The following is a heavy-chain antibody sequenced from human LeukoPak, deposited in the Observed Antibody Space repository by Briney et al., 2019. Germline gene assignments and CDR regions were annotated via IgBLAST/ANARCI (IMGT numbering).Heavy chain of an antibody. CDR3: ARHYDP. V-gene: IGHV4-59*08. Sequence: SETLSLTCTVSGGSISNYFWSWIRQPPGKGLEWIGYIYYSGSTNYNPSPKSRVTISVDTSKNQFSLKLSSVTAADTAVYYCARHYDPWGQGTLVTVSS. CDR1: GGSISNYF. J-gene: IGHJ5*02. CDR2: IYYSGST.